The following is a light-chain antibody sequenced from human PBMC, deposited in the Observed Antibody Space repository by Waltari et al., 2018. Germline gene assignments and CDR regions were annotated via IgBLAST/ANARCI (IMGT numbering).Light chain of an antibody. CDR3: CSYTTSITWV. J-gene: IGLJ3*02. CDR1: SSDGGGYKL. V-gene: IGLV2-23*01. CDR2: GGS. Sequence: QSALTQPASVSGSPGQSITISCTGTSSDGGGYKLVSWYQQHPGTAPKLIIYGGSKRPSGVSNRFSGSKSGNTASLTISGLQAEDEAAYYCCSYTTSITWVFGGGTKLTVL.